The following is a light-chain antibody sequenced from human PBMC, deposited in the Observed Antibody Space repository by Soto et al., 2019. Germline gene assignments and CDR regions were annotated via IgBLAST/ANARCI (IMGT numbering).Light chain of an antibody. V-gene: IGKV3-15*01. J-gene: IGKJ4*01. CDR2: GAS. Sequence: EIVMTQSPATLSVSPGERATLSCRASQSVSSNVAWYQQKPGQAPRLLIYGASTRATDIPARFSGSGSGTAFTLTISSLLSEDFAVYHCQQYDNWPLTFGGGTKVEIK. CDR3: QQYDNWPLT. CDR1: QSVSSN.